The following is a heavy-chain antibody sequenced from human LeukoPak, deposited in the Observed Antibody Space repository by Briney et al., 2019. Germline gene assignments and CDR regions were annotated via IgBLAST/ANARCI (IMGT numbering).Heavy chain of an antibody. CDR3: ARRALDYDDVAYFYARCSDV. CDR1: GFTFSSYA. CDR2: ISYDGSNK. D-gene: IGHD4-17*01. J-gene: IGHJ6*02. V-gene: IGHV3-30-3*01. Sequence: GRSLRLSCAASGFTFSSYAMHWVRQAPGKGLEWVAVISYDGSNKYYADSVKGRFTISRDNSKNTLYLQMNSLRAEDTAVYYCARRALDYDDVAYFYARCSDVWGQGIKVTVS.